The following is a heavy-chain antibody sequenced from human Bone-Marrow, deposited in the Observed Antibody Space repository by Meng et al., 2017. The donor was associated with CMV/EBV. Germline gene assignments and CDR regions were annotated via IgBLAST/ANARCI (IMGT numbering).Heavy chain of an antibody. D-gene: IGHD3-22*01. Sequence: GGSLRLSCAASGFAFNNAWMNWVRQAPGKGLEWVAFIRHDGSNKYYADSVKGRFTISRDTSKNTLSLQMNSLRVEDTAIYYCAKDREVGGYYDSSGYSDYWGQGTLVTVSS. J-gene: IGHJ4*02. V-gene: IGHV3-30*02. CDR2: IRHDGSNK. CDR1: GFAFNNAW. CDR3: AKDREVGGYYDSSGYSDY.